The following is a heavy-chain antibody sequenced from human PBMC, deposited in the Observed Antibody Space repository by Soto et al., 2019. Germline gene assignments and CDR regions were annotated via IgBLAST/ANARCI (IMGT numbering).Heavy chain of an antibody. V-gene: IGHV5-10-1*01. Sequence: GESLKISCKGSGYSFTSYWISWVRQMPGKGLEWMGRIDPSDSYTNYSPSFQGHVTISADKSISTAYLQWSSLKASDTAMYYCARLPDMVVVPAAIGGDYYYYGMDVWGQGTTVTVSS. CDR1: GYSFTSYW. CDR2: IDPSDSYT. D-gene: IGHD2-2*01. J-gene: IGHJ6*02. CDR3: ARLPDMVVVPAAIGGDYYYYGMDV.